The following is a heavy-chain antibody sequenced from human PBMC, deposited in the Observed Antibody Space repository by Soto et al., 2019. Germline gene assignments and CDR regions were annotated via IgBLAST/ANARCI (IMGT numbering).Heavy chain of an antibody. Sequence: QVQLQESGPGLVKPSQTLSLTCTVSGGSISSGGYYWSWIRQQPGKGLEWIGYIYYSGSTYYNPSLKSRVTISIETTKTPFSLKLSSVTDADTAVYYCAWHRSGGQLAAAGNFDYWVQGTLVTVSS. J-gene: IGHJ4*02. V-gene: IGHV4-31*03. D-gene: IGHD6-13*01. CDR1: GGSISSGGYY. CDR2: IYYSGST. CDR3: AWHRSGGQLAAAGNFDY.